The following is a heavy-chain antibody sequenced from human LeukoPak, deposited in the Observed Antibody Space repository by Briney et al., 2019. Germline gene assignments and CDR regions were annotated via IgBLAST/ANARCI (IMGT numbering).Heavy chain of an antibody. J-gene: IGHJ3*02. CDR1: GGSISNYY. D-gene: IGHD1-26*01. V-gene: IGHV4-4*07. CDR2: FYTSGST. Sequence: PSETLSLTCTVSGGSISNYYWSWIRQPAGKGLEWIGRFYTSGSTNYNPSLKSRVTMSVDTSKNQISLKLSSVTAADTAVYYCARRDSGSSSRAFDIWGQGTMVTVS. CDR3: ARRDSGSSSRAFDI.